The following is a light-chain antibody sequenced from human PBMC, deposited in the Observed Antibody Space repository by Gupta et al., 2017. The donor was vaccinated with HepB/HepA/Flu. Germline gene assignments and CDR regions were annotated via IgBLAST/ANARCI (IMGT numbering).Light chain of an antibody. Sequence: ELVLTQSPATLSLSPGERATLSCRASQTVGNSYLAWYQQQPGQAPRLLIYDASRRATGIPDRFSGSESGTDFTLTISRLESEDFVVYYCQQDAYSPITFGQGTRLEIK. CDR2: DAS. V-gene: IGKV3-20*01. CDR3: QQDAYSPIT. J-gene: IGKJ5*01. CDR1: QTVGNSY.